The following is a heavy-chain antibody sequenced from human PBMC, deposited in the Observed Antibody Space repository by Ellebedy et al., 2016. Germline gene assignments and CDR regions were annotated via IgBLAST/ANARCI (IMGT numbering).Heavy chain of an antibody. CDR2: IKQDGSEK. J-gene: IGHJ4*02. CDR1: GFTFSRYW. CDR3: ARGGYCSSTSCYTDVRGPEDS. D-gene: IGHD2-2*02. V-gene: IGHV3-7*01. Sequence: GESLKISXAASGFTFSRYWMSWVRQAPGKELEWVANIKQDGSEKHYVDSVKGRITISRDNAKNSLYLKMNSLRAEDTAVYYCARGGYCSSTSCYTDVRGPEDSWGQGTLVTVSS.